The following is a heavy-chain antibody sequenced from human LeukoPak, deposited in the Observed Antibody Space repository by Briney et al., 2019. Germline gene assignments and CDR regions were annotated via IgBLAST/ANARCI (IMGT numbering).Heavy chain of an antibody. CDR2: ISSSGSTK. CDR1: GFTFSTCA. D-gene: IGHD2/OR15-2a*01. CDR3: ARGGLSIMGY. J-gene: IGHJ4*02. Sequence: GGSLRLSCAASGFTFSTCAMSWVRQAPGKGLEWVSYISSSGSTKYYADSVKGRFTISRDNARNSLYLQMNSLRAEDTAVYFCARGGLSIMGYWGQGTLVTVSS. V-gene: IGHV3-48*01.